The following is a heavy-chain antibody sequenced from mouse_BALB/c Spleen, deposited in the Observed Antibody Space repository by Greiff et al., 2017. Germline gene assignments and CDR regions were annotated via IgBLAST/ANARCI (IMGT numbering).Heavy chain of an antibody. D-gene: IGHD2-10*01. J-gene: IGHJ2*01. CDR2: ISSGGGST. Sequence: EVQVVESGGGLVKPGGSLKLSCAASGFAFSSYDMSWVRQTPEKRLEWVAYISSGGGSTYYPDTVKGRFTISRDTAKNTLYLQMSSLKSEDTAMYYCARPYYGNPRRNYFDYWGQGTTLTVSS. CDR1: GFAFSSYD. V-gene: IGHV5-12-1*01. CDR3: ARPYYGNPRRNYFDY.